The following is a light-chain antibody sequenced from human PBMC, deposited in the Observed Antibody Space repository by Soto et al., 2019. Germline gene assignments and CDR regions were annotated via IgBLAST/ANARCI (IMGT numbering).Light chain of an antibody. CDR3: HQYGSAPWT. J-gene: IGKJ1*01. CDR2: GAS. V-gene: IGKV3-20*01. Sequence: IVLTQSPGTLSLSPGERATLSCRASQSISNSYLTWYQQKPGQAPRLLISGASNRATGTPDRFRGSGSGTDFTLTITRLEPEDFAVYYCHQYGSAPWTFGQGTKVDI. CDR1: QSISNSY.